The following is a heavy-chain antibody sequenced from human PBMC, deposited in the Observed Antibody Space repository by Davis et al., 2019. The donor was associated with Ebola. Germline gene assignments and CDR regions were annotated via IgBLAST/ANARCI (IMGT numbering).Heavy chain of an antibody. V-gene: IGHV5-51*01. CDR3: ASHPGDDSGSSPVAFDI. CDR2: IYPGDSDT. D-gene: IGHD1-26*01. J-gene: IGHJ3*02. CDR1: GYSFTSYW. Sequence: GESLKISCKTSGYSFTSYWIGWVRQMPGKGLEWMGIIYPGDSDTRYSPSFQGQVTISADKSISTAYLQWSSLKASDTAMYSCASHPGDDSGSSPVAFDIWGQGKMVTVSS.